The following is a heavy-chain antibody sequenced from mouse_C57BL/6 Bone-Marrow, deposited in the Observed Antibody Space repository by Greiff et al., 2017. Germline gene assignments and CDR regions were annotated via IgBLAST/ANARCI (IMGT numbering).Heavy chain of an antibody. J-gene: IGHJ1*03. V-gene: IGHV1-77*01. CDR1: GYTFTDYY. Sequence: VQLQQSGAELVKPGASVKISCKASGYTFTDYYIHWVKQRPGQGLEWIGKIGPGSGSTNYNEKFKGKATLPAAKSSSTAYMQLSSLTSEDSAVYFGARHYYGSSYEDWYFDVWGTGTTVTVSS. CDR2: IGPGSGST. CDR3: ARHYYGSSYEDWYFDV. D-gene: IGHD1-1*01.